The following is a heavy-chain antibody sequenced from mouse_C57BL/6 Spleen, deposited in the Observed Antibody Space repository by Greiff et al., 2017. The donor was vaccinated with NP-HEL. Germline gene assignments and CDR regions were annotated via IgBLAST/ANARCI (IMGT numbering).Heavy chain of an antibody. CDR1: GFTFSDYG. D-gene: IGHD1-1*01. Sequence: EVKLQESGGGLVKPGGSLKLSCAASGFTFSDYGMHWVRQAPEKGLEWVAYISSGSSTIYYADTVKGRFTISRDNAKNTLFLQMTSLRSEDTAMYYCARPGFYYYGSSFDYWGQGTTLTVSS. J-gene: IGHJ2*01. V-gene: IGHV5-17*01. CDR3: ARPGFYYYGSSFDY. CDR2: ISSGSSTI.